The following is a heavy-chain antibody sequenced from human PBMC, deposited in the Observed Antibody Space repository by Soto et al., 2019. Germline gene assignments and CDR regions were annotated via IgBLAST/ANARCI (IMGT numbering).Heavy chain of an antibody. CDR3: ARSTTYDYYYYGMDV. Sequence: SVKVSCKASGGTFSSYTISWVRQAPGQGLEWMGRIIPILGIANYAQKFQGRVTITADKSTSTAYMELSSLRSEDTAVYYCARSTTYDYYYYGMDVWGQGTTVTVS. CDR1: GGTFSSYT. CDR2: IIPILGIA. D-gene: IGHD1-1*01. J-gene: IGHJ6*02. V-gene: IGHV1-69*02.